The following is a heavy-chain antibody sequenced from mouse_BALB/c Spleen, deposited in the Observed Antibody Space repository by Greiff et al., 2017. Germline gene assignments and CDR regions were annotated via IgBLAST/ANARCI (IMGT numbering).Heavy chain of an antibody. V-gene: IGHV5-12-1*01. CDR2: ISSGGGST. CDR1: GFAFTSYD. Sequence: EVQLVESGGGLVKPGGSLKLSCAASGFAFTSYDMPWVRQTPEKRLEWVAYISSGGGSTYYPDTVKGRVTISRDNAKNTLYLQMSSLKSEDTAMYYCARHLGDWFAYWGQGTLVTVSA. D-gene: IGHD2-13*01. J-gene: IGHJ3*01. CDR3: ARHLGDWFAY.